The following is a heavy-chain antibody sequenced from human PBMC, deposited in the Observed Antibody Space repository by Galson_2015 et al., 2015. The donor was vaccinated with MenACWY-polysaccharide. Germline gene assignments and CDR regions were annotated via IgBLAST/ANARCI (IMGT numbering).Heavy chain of an antibody. J-gene: IGHJ4*02. CDR1: GVSFSRGGYS. V-gene: IGHV4-30-2*01. D-gene: IGHD3-10*01. CDR2: IYDREST. Sequence: TLSLTCAVSGVSFSRGGYSWSWVRQPPGKNLEWIGYIYDRESTYYNPSLRGRVTISVDRSKNQFSLKLNSVTAADTAVYYCARGGLNFYGPGNYSNVPFDYWGQGALVTVSS. CDR3: ARGGLNFYGPGNYSNVPFDY.